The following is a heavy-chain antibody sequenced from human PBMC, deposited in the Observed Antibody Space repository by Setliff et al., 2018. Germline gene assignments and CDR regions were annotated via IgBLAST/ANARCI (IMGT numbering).Heavy chain of an antibody. CDR3: ARAFTYYNFWSGYGYGMDV. Sequence: SETLSLTCTVSGGSISSGSYCWSWIRQPAGKGLEWIGRIYTSGSTNYNPSLKSRVTISVDTSKNQFSLKLSSVTAADTAVYYCARAFTYYNFWSGYGYGMDVWGQGTTVTVSS. CDR2: IYTSGST. V-gene: IGHV4-61*02. D-gene: IGHD3-3*01. CDR1: GGSISSGSYC. J-gene: IGHJ6*02.